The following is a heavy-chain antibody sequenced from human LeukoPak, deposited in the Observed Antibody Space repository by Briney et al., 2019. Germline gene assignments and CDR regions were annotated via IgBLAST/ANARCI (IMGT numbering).Heavy chain of an antibody. J-gene: IGHJ4*02. CDR3: TAGGDGTYSSDY. D-gene: IGHD1-26*01. Sequence: GGSLRLSCSASGFTFRDVWMSWVRQAPGKGLEWVGRSKSEAGGGTTDIAAPGQGRFTISRDDSKDTLSLQMNSLEIEDTAVYYCTAGGDGTYSSDYWGQGTLVTVSS. CDR2: SKSEAGGGTT. CDR1: GFTFRDVW. V-gene: IGHV3-15*01.